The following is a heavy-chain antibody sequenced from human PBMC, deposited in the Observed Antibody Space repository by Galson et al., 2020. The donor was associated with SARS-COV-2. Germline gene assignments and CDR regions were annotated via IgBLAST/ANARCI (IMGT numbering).Heavy chain of an antibody. J-gene: IGHJ4*02. CDR3: ARSGEENYDFWSAYDY. D-gene: IGHD3-3*01. CDR1: GGSISSHY. V-gene: IGHV4-59*08. Sequence: SETLSLTCTVSGGSISSHYWSWIRQSPGKGLEWIGPLHNSGRITYSPSLQSRLPISGDTSKNQFSLKLSAVTATDTAVYFCARSGEENYDFWSAYDYWGQGIFVTVSS. CDR2: LHNSGRI.